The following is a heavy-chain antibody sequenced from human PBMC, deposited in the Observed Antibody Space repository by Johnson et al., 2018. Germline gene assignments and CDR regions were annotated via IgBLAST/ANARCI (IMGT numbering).Heavy chain of an antibody. V-gene: IGHV3-9*01. CDR1: GFTFDDYA. Sequence: VQLVESGGGLVQPGRSLRLSCAASGFTFDDYAMHWVRQAPGKGLEWVSGISWNSGSIGYADSVKGRFTISRDNAKNSLYLQMNSLRAEDTALYYCAKVAISGSYYYYGMDVWGQGTTVTVSS. CDR2: ISWNSGSI. D-gene: IGHD2-15*01. CDR3: AKVAISGSYYYYGMDV. J-gene: IGHJ6*02.